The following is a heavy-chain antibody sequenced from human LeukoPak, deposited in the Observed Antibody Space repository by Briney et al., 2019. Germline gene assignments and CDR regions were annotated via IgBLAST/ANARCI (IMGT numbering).Heavy chain of an antibody. J-gene: IGHJ6*02. CDR2: IKQDGSEK. D-gene: IGHD3-3*01. V-gene: IGHV3-7*03. CDR3: AREGMTIFGVVYYYGMDV. Sequence: PGGSLRLSCAASGFTFSSYWMSWVRQAPGKGLEWVANIKQDGSEKYYVDSVKGRFTISRDNAKNSLYLQMNSLRAEDTAVYYCAREGMTIFGVVYYYGMDVWGQGTTVTVSS. CDR1: GFTFSSYW.